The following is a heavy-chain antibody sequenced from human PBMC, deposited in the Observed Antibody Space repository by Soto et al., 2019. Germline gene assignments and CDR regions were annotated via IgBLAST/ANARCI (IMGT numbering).Heavy chain of an antibody. V-gene: IGHV3-7*01. J-gene: IGHJ4*02. CDR1: GLTFSSYW. Sequence: GGSLRLSCAASGLTFSSYWLSWVRQAPGKGLEWVANISQDGSGKYYVDSVKGRFTISRDNAKNSLYLQMSSLRAEDTAVYYCARASLLAARDYWGQGTLVTVSS. D-gene: IGHD6-25*01. CDR2: ISQDGSGK. CDR3: ARASLLAARDY.